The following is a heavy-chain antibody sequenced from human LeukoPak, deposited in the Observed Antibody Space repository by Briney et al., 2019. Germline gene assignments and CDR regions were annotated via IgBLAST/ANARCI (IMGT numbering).Heavy chain of an antibody. Sequence: PGGSLRLSCVVSGFSFNSYWMSWVRQAPGKGLEWVANIKQDGSDKSYVDSVKDRFTISRDNAKNSVYLQMNSLRAEDTAVYYCARGPRYYYDSSSYSCFDYWGQGTLVTVSS. D-gene: IGHD3-22*01. CDR1: GFSFNSYW. CDR2: IKQDGSDK. CDR3: ARGPRYYYDSSSYSCFDY. J-gene: IGHJ4*02. V-gene: IGHV3-7*01.